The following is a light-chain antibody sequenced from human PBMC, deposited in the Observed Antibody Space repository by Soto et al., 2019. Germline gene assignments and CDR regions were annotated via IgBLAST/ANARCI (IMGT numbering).Light chain of an antibody. CDR1: QSTGTY. CDR3: QQSYSLPRT. CDR2: GVS. J-gene: IGKJ1*01. Sequence: DIQMTQAPSSLSASVGDRFTITCRASQSTGTYLNWYQQKPGKAPKLLISGVSTLQSGVPSRFSGSGSGTDFTLTITPLQPEDFATYYCQQSYSLPRTFGPGTKVDNK. V-gene: IGKV1-39*01.